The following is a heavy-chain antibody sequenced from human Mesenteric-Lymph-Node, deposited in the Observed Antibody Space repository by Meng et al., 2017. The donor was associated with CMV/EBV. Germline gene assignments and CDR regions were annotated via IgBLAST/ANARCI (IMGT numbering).Heavy chain of an antibody. J-gene: IGHJ6*02. CDR2: ISSSDSTI. V-gene: IGHV3-48*03. D-gene: IGHD6-13*01. CDR1: GFTFSSYE. CDR3: ARDRIAAAGTSGGSSSSASGSAIYYYYYGMDV. Sequence: GESLKISCAASGFTFSSYEMNWVRQAPGKGLEWVSYISSSDSTINYADSVKGRFTISRDNAKNSLYLQMNSLRAEDTAVYYCARDRIAAAGTSGGSSSSASGSAIYYYYYGMDVWGQGTTVTVSS.